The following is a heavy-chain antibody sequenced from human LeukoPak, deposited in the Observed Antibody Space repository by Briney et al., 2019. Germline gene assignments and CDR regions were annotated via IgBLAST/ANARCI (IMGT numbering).Heavy chain of an antibody. CDR3: ARLGRVYYYGSGSSFDL. V-gene: IGHV4-59*01. J-gene: IGHJ2*01. D-gene: IGHD3-10*01. Sequence: SETLXLTCTVSGGSISSYYWSWIRQPPGKGLEWIGYIYYSGSTNYNPSLKSRVTISVDTSKNQFSLKLSSVTAADTAVYYCARLGRVYYYGSGSSFDLWGRGTLVTVSS. CDR1: GGSISSYY. CDR2: IYYSGST.